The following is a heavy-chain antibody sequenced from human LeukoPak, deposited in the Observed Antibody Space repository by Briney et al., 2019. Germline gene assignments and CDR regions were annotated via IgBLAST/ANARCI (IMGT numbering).Heavy chain of an antibody. V-gene: IGHV3-53*01. J-gene: IGHJ4*02. CDR3: ARRSGIAVAGAFDY. CDR2: LHYDGTT. Sequence: GGSLRLSCAASGFSVSRKYMTWVRQAPGKGLEWVSLLHYDGTTYYADSVKGRFTISRDTSKNTLFLQMNSLRAEDTAVYYCARRSGIAVAGAFDYWGQGTLVTVSS. D-gene: IGHD6-19*01. CDR1: GFSVSRKY.